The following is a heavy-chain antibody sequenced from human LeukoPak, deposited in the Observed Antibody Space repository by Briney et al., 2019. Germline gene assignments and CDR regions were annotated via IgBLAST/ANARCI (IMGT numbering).Heavy chain of an antibody. D-gene: IGHD1-26*01. Sequence: ASVKVSCKASGYTFTGYYMHWVRQAPGQGPEWMGWINPNSGGTNYAQKFQGRVTMTRDTSISTAYMELSRLRSDDTAVYYCARVSGSYSPPDYWGQGTLVTVSS. CDR2: INPNSGGT. J-gene: IGHJ4*02. CDR1: GYTFTGYY. V-gene: IGHV1-2*02. CDR3: ARVSGSYSPPDY.